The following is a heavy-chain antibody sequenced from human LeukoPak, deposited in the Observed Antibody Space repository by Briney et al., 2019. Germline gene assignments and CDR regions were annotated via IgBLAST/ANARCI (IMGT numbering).Heavy chain of an antibody. V-gene: IGHV1-69*13. Sequence: ASVKVSCKASGGTFSSYAISWVRQAPGQGLEWMGGIIPIFGIANYAQKFQGRVTITADESTSTAYMELSSLRSEDTAVYYCARERNDYYYGMDVWGQGTTVTVSS. D-gene: IGHD1-14*01. CDR1: GGTFSSYA. J-gene: IGHJ6*02. CDR2: IIPIFGIA. CDR3: ARERNDYYYGMDV.